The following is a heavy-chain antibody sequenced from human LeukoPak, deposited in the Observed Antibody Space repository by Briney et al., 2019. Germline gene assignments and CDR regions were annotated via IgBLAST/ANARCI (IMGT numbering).Heavy chain of an antibody. CDR1: GFTFSSYW. J-gene: IGHJ4*02. Sequence: PGGSLRLSCAASGFTFSSYWMHWVRHAPGKGLVWVSRINSDGSSTSYADSVKGRFTISRDNAKNSLYLQMNSLTPEDMALYYCAKDRSSSWYDGRRPTKNYFDYWGQGTLVTVSS. CDR3: AKDRSSSWYDGRRPTKNYFDY. D-gene: IGHD6-13*01. CDR2: INSDGSST. V-gene: IGHV3-74*01.